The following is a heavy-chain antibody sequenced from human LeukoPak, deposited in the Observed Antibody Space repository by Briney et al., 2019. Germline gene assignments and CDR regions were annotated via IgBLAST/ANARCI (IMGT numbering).Heavy chain of an antibody. D-gene: IGHD3-22*01. CDR2: IGSDNKP. J-gene: IGHJ4*02. V-gene: IGHV3-69-1*01. CDR3: ARIRSGCYFDY. CDR1: GFTFSAYA. Sequence: PGGSLRLSCEASGFTFSAYAMTWVRQAPGKGLEWVSSIGSDNKPHYSESVKGRFAISRDNAKKSLYLQMNSLRDGDTAVYHCARIRSGCYFDYWGQGALVTVSS.